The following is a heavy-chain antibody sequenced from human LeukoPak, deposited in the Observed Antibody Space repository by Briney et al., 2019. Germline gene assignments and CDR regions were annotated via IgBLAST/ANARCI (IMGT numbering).Heavy chain of an antibody. CDR2: INPSSGGT. J-gene: IGHJ4*02. V-gene: IGHV1-2*02. D-gene: IGHD5-24*01. CDR3: AKEFPSGGTRDLDY. Sequence: ASVKVSCQASGYSFTASYMHWVRQAPGQGGEWLGWINPSSGGTKYATKFQGRITLTRDTSINTAYMELTSLSSDDTAMYYCAKEFPSGGTRDLDYWGQGTLVTVSS. CDR1: GYSFTASY.